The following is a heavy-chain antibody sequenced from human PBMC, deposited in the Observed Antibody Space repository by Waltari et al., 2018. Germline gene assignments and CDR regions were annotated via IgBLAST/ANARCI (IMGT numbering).Heavy chain of an antibody. CDR3: ARDVVGLVVVPAAIVYYYYGMDV. CDR1: GFTFSTYR. CDR2: LGSSSSTI. Sequence: EVQLVDSGGGWVQPRGSLRLPCAASGFTFSTYRMTWVRRPPAEGLDSLHCLGSSSSTIYYADSVKGRFTISRDNAKNSLYLQMNSLRAEDTAVYYCARDVVGLVVVPAAIVYYYYGMDVWGQGTTVTVSS. J-gene: IGHJ6*02. D-gene: IGHD2-2*01. V-gene: IGHV3-48*01.